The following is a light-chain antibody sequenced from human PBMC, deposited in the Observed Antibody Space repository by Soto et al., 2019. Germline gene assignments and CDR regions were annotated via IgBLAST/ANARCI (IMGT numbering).Light chain of an antibody. J-gene: IGLJ2*01. Sequence: QLVLTQSPSASASLGASVKLTCTLSSGHSNYAIAWHQQQPERGPRYLIKLNSDGSHIKGDGVPDRFSGSSSGAERYLTISSLQSEDEADYYCQTWVTGSRIFGGGTQLTVL. CDR3: QTWVTGSRI. CDR2: LNSDGSH. CDR1: SGHSNYA. V-gene: IGLV4-69*01.